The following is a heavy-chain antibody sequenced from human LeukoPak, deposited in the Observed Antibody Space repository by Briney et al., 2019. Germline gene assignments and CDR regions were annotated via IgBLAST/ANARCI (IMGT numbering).Heavy chain of an antibody. CDR1: GFTFSSYA. D-gene: IGHD2-15*01. V-gene: IGHV3-23*01. CDR2: ISGSGGST. Sequence: GGSLRLSCAASGFTFSSYAMGWVRQAPGKGLEWVSAISGSGGSTYYADSVKGRFTISRDNSKNTLYLQMNSLRAEDTAVYYCAKALFRGYCSGGSCYYFDYWGQGTLVTVSS. J-gene: IGHJ4*02. CDR3: AKALFRGYCSGGSCYYFDY.